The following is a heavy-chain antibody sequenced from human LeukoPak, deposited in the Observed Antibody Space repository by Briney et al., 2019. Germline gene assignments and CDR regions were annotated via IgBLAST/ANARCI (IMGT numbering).Heavy chain of an antibody. CDR3: ARFGSSTWYKGAFDI. V-gene: IGHV4-34*12. Sequence: SETLSLTCAVYGGSFSGYYWSWIRQPPGKGLEWIGEIVHSGNTKYNPSLKSRVTISVDTSKNQFSLNLTSVTAADTAVYYCARFGSSTWYKGAFDIWGQGTMVTVTS. D-gene: IGHD6-13*01. CDR1: GGSFSGYY. J-gene: IGHJ3*02. CDR2: IVHSGNT.